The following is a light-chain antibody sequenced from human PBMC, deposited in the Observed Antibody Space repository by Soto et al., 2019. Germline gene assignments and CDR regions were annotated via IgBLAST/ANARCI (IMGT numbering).Light chain of an antibody. V-gene: IGLV2-8*01. CDR2: EVS. CDR1: SSDVGAYNY. CDR3: TSYAGSNNYVL. Sequence: QSALTQPPSASGSPGQSVTISCTGTSSDVGAYNYVSWYQQHPGKAPKLMIHEVSKRPSGVPDRFSGSKSGNTASLAVSGLQAEDEADYYCTSYAGSNNYVLFGGGTQLTVL. J-gene: IGLJ2*01.